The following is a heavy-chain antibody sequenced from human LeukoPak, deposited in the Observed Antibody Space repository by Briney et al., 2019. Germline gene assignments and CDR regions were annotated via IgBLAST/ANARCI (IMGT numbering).Heavy chain of an antibody. CDR1: GDTFSGYY. CDR2: INPNSGGT. J-gene: IGHJ4*02. V-gene: IGHV1-2*06. D-gene: IGHD3-3*01. CDR3: ARDLPYYDFWSGYYNYFDY. Sequence: ASVKVSCKASGDTFSGYYMHWVRQAPGQGLEWMGRINPNSGGTNYPQKFQGRVTMTRDTSISTAYMELSRLRSDDTAVYYCARDLPYYDFWSGYYNYFDYWGQGTLVTVSS.